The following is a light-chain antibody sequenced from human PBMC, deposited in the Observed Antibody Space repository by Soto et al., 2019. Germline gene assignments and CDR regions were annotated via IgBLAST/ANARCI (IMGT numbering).Light chain of an antibody. CDR1: QSVNNN. V-gene: IGKV3-15*01. CDR3: QQYNDRPPLT. J-gene: IGKJ4*01. Sequence: EVVMTQSPALLSLSPGERVTLSCRASQSVNNNLAWYQQQPGQAPRLLIYDTSSRATGVPARFSGSGSGTEFTLTISSLKAEDFAVYYCQQYNDRPPLTFGGGTKVAIK. CDR2: DTS.